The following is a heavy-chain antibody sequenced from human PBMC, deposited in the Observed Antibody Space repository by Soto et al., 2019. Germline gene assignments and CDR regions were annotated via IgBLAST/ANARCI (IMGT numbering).Heavy chain of an antibody. D-gene: IGHD2-21*01. Sequence: QVTLTESGPVLVNSTETLTLTCTVSGFSLSDPKMGVSWVRQPPGKALEWLAHIFPNDKKSYNTSLRGRVAISKDTSKSQVVLTMTNVDPVDTATYFCTRGLTYCDETYCGKWFDFWGQGTLVSVSS. CDR3: TRGLTYCDETYCGKWFDF. CDR1: GFSLSDPKMG. J-gene: IGHJ5*01. CDR2: IFPNDKK. V-gene: IGHV2-26*01.